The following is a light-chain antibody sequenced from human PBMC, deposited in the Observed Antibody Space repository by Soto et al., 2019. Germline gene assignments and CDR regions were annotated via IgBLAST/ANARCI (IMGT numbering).Light chain of an antibody. CDR2: KDS. CDR1: ALPKKY. Sequence: SYELTQPPSVSVSLGQMARITCSGEALPKKYAYWYQQKPGQFPVLVIYKDSERPSGIPERFSGSSSGTIVTLTISGVQAEDEADYYCLSADSSGTYPGVVFGGGTKLTVL. J-gene: IGLJ2*01. V-gene: IGLV3-16*01. CDR3: LSADSSGTYPGVV.